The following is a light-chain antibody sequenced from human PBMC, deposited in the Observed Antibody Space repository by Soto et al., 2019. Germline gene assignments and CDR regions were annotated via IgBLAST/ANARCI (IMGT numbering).Light chain of an antibody. Sequence: QSVLTQPPSASGTPGQRVTISCSGSSSNIGSNYVYWYQQLPGTAPKLLIHSNNQRPSGVPDRFSGSKSGTSASLAISGLRSEDEADYYCAAWDDSLSGRVFGGGTQLTVL. V-gene: IGLV1-47*02. CDR3: AAWDDSLSGRV. CDR2: SNN. J-gene: IGLJ3*02. CDR1: SSNIGSNY.